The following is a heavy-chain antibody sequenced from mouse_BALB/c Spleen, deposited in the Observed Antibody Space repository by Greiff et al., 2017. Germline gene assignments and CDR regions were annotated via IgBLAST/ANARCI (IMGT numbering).Heavy chain of an antibody. CDR1: GYSITSDYA. J-gene: IGHJ3*01. D-gene: IGHD2-4*01. Sequence: DVQLQESGPGLVKPSQSLSLTCTVTGYSITSDYAWNWIRQFPGNKLEWMGYISYSGSTSYNPSLKSRISITRDTSKNQFFLQLNSVTTEDTATYYCARYDYDEGFAYWGQGTLVTVSA. CDR2: ISYSGST. CDR3: ARYDYDEGFAY. V-gene: IGHV3-2*02.